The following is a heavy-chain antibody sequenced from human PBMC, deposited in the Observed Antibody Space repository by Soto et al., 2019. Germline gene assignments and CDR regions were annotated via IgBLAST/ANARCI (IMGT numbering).Heavy chain of an antibody. Sequence: EVQLLESGGGLVQPGGSLRLSCAASGFTFSSYAMSWVRQAPGKGPEWVSAISGSGGSTYYADSVKGRFTISSDNYNNTLYLQMNSLRDEDTAVYYCAKVAPPFEYSSSSSTGDFDYWGQGTLVTVSS. CDR3: AKVAPPFEYSSSSSTGDFDY. D-gene: IGHD6-6*01. CDR2: ISGSGGST. CDR1: GFTFSSYA. J-gene: IGHJ4*02. V-gene: IGHV3-23*01.